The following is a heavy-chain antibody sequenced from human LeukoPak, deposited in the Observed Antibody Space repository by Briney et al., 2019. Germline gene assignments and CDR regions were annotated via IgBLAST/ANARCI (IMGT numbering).Heavy chain of an antibody. Sequence: PGGSLRLSCAASGFTFSSYAMSWVRQAPGKGPEWVSAISGSGGSTYYADSVKGRFTISRDNSKNTLYLQMNSLRAEDTAVCYCAKGGITGIQNPPYFDCWGQGTLVTVSS. V-gene: IGHV3-23*01. CDR3: AKGGITGIQNPPYFDC. CDR2: ISGSGGST. J-gene: IGHJ4*02. D-gene: IGHD1-20*01. CDR1: GFTFSSYA.